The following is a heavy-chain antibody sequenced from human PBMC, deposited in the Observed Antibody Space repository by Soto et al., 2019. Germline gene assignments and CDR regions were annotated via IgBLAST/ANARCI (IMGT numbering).Heavy chain of an antibody. Sequence: AASVKVSCKASGYIFTSYYIHWVRQAPGQGLEWMGWINPFDGSRMFAQSFQGRVTMTRDTSTSTVYMEVSSLRSEDTAVYYCSRVDPGETSPFDHWGQGTLVTV. V-gene: IGHV1-46*03. CDR3: SRVDPGETSPFDH. J-gene: IGHJ4*02. CDR1: GYIFTSYY. CDR2: INPFDGSR. D-gene: IGHD3-10*01.